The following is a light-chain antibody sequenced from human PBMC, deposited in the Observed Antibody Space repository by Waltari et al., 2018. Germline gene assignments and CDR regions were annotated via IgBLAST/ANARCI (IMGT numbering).Light chain of an antibody. CDR2: NNK. V-gene: IGLV1-47*02. CDR1: TSNIGANL. CDR3: AVWDERVRGRV. J-gene: IGLJ3*02. Sequence: QSVLTQPPSASGTPGQRVTISCSGSTSNIGANLVYWYQQLPGKAPKLLSYNNKPTPSGVPDRFADSKAGTAASLAISGLRSEDEAEYYCAVWDERVRGRVFGGGTKLTVL.